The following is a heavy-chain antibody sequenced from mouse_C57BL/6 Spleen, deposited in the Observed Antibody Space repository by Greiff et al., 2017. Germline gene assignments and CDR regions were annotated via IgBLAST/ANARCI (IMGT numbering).Heavy chain of an antibody. Sequence: EVKVVESGGGLVQPGESLKLSCESNEYEFPSHDMSWVRKTPEKRLELVAAINSDGGSTYYPDTMERRFIISRDNTKKTLYLQMSSLRSEDTALYYCARHAYYYGSSPFAYWGQGTLVTVSA. D-gene: IGHD1-1*01. CDR3: ARHAYYYGSSPFAY. CDR2: INSDGGST. V-gene: IGHV5-2*01. J-gene: IGHJ3*01. CDR1: EYEFPSHD.